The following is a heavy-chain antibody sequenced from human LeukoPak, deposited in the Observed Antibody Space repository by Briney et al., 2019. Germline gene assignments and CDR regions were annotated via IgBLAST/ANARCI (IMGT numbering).Heavy chain of an antibody. CDR3: AKRGYYDSGVYLDY. D-gene: IGHD3-22*01. V-gene: IGHV3-23*01. CDR1: GFTFSSYA. Sequence: PGGSLRLSCAASGFTFSSYAMNWVRQAPGTGLEWVSVISSGGSTYYADSVKGRFTISRDNSKNTLYLQMNSLRAEDTAVYYCAKRGYYDSGVYLDYWGQGTLVTVSS. J-gene: IGHJ4*02. CDR2: ISSGGST.